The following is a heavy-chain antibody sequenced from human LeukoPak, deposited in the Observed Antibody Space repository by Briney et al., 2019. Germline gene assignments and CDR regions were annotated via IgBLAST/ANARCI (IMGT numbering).Heavy chain of an antibody. J-gene: IGHJ4*02. CDR1: GGXVSSGHC. Sequence: SGTLSLTCAVSGGXVSSGHCWSWVRQPPGKGLEWIGEIYHSGSTNYNPSLKSRVTTSIDKSKNQFSLKLSSVTAADTAVYFCARLRYYDSSGYYSGFDYWGQGTLVTVSS. V-gene: IGHV4-4*02. D-gene: IGHD3-22*01. CDR3: ARLRYYDSSGYYSGFDY. CDR2: IYHSGST.